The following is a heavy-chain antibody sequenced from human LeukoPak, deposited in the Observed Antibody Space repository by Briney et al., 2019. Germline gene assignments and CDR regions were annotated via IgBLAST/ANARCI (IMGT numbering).Heavy chain of an antibody. CDR3: ARFDGSGSPEYFDY. CDR1: GFTFDDYT. V-gene: IGHV3-43*01. J-gene: IGHJ4*02. Sequence: GGSLRLSCAASGFTFDDYTMHWVRQAPGKGLEWVSLISWDGGSTYYADSVKGRFTISRDNAKNSLYLQMNSLRAEDTAVYYCARFDGSGSPEYFDYWGQGTLVTVSS. CDR2: ISWDGGST. D-gene: IGHD3-10*01.